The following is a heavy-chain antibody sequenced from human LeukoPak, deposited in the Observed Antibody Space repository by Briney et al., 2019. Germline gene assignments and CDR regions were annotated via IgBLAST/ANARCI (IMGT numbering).Heavy chain of an antibody. CDR1: GGSISSYY. J-gene: IGHJ4*02. CDR2: IYYSGST. Sequence: SETLSLTCTVSGGSISSYYWSWIRQPPGKGLEWIGYIYYSGSTNYNPSLKSRVTISVDTSKNQFSLKLSSVTAADTAVYYCARLTGDLLLLDYWGQGTLVTVSS. V-gene: IGHV4-59*01. D-gene: IGHD7-27*01. CDR3: ARLTGDLLLLDY.